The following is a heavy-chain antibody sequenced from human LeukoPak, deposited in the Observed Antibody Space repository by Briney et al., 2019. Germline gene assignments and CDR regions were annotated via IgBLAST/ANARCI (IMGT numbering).Heavy chain of an antibody. Sequence: ASVKVSCKVSGYTLTELSMHWVRQAPGRGLEWMGGFGPEDGETIYAQKFQGRVTMTEDTSTDTAYMELSSLRSEDTAVYYCATTKELPIDYWGQGTLVTVSS. CDR3: ATTKELPIDY. D-gene: IGHD1-7*01. CDR2: FGPEDGET. J-gene: IGHJ4*02. CDR1: GYTLTELS. V-gene: IGHV1-24*01.